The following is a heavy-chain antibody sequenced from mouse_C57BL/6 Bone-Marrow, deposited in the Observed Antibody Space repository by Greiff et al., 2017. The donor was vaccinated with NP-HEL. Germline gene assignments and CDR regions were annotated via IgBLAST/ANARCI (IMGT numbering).Heavy chain of an antibody. Sequence: QVQLKESGAELARPGASVKLSCKASGYTFTSYGISWVKQRTGQGLEWIGEIYPRSGNTYYNEKFKGKATLTADKSSSTAYMELRSLTSEDSAVYFCARGGDYYGSSGAMDYWGQGTSVTVSS. J-gene: IGHJ4*01. CDR3: ARGGDYYGSSGAMDY. CDR2: IYPRSGNT. CDR1: GYTFTSYG. D-gene: IGHD1-1*01. V-gene: IGHV1-81*01.